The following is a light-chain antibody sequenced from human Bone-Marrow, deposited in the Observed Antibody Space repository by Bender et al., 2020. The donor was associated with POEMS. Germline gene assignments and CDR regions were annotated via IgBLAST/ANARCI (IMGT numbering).Light chain of an antibody. CDR3: CSYAGTYTLLP. CDR1: TGDVGGYNY. Sequence: QSALTQPRSVSGSPGQSVTISCTGSTGDVGGYNYVSWYQQHPGKAPKLIIYDVIKRPSGVPDRFSGSKSGDTASLTISGLQPEDEADYYCCSYAGTYTLLPFGGGTKLTVL. V-gene: IGLV2-11*01. J-gene: IGLJ2*01. CDR2: DVI.